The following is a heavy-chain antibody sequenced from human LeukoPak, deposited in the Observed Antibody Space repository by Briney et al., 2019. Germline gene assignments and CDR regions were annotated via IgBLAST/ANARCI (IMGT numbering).Heavy chain of an antibody. CDR1: GFTFSSYW. J-gene: IGHJ4*02. CDR3: ARESFAARWD. CDR2: IKQDGSER. V-gene: IGHV3-7*01. Sequence: GGSLRLSCAASGFTFSSYWMSWVRQTPGKGLEWLANIKQDGSERYYVDSVKGRFTISRDNAKNSLFLQMNSLRAEDTAVYYCARESFAARWDWGQGTLVTVSS. D-gene: IGHD6-6*01.